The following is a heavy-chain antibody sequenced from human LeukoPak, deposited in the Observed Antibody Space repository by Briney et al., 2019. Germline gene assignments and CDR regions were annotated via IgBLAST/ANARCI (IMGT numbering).Heavy chain of an antibody. CDR1: GFTVSSNY. Sequence: GGSLRLSCAASGFTVSSNYMSWVRQAPGKGLEWVSVIYSGGSTYYADSVKGRFTISRDNSKNTLYFQMNSLRAEDTAVYYCARDWGLGWGAFDIWGQGTMVTVSS. V-gene: IGHV3-66*01. J-gene: IGHJ3*02. CDR3: ARDWGLGWGAFDI. D-gene: IGHD3-16*01. CDR2: IYSGGST.